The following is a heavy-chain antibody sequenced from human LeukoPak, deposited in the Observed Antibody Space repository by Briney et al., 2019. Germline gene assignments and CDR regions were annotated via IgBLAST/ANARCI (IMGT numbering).Heavy chain of an antibody. CDR1: GYAIRSGFY. D-gene: IGHD3-16*02. CDR2: IYHAGST. J-gene: IGHJ4*02. CDR3: ARYRYGGPADY. V-gene: IGHV4-38-2*01. Sequence: SETLSLTCAVSGYAIRSGFYWGWLRQPPGKELEWIGSIYHAGSTYYTPSLKSRVTISVDTSKNHFSLSLNSVTVADTAGYYCARYRYGGPADYWGPGTQITVSS.